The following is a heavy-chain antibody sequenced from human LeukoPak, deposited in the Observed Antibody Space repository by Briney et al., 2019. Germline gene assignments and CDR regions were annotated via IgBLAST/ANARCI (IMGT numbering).Heavy chain of an antibody. Sequence: SETLSLTCTVSGGSISSSSYYWGWIRQPPGKGLEWIGSIYYSGSTYYNPSLKSRVTISVDTSKNQFSLKLSSVTAADTAVYYCASLNDDGDEVNWFDPWGQGTLVTVSS. CDR3: ASLNDDGDEVNWFDP. CDR1: GGSISSSSYY. D-gene: IGHD4-17*01. CDR2: IYYSGST. J-gene: IGHJ5*02. V-gene: IGHV4-39*01.